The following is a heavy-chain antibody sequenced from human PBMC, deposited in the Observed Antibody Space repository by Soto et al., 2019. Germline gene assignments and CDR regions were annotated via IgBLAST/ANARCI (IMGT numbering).Heavy chain of an antibody. J-gene: IGHJ6*02. CDR1: GYTFTSYG. Sequence: ASVKVSCKASGYTFTSYGISWVRQAPGQGLEWMGWISAYNGNTNYAQKLQGRVTMTTDTSTSTACMELRSLRSDDTAVYYCARFRREQYYYYGMDVWGQGTTVTSP. CDR3: ARFRREQYYYYGMDV. CDR2: ISAYNGNT. V-gene: IGHV1-18*01.